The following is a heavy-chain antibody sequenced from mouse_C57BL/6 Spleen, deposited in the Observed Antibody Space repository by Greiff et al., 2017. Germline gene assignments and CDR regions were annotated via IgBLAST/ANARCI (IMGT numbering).Heavy chain of an antibody. V-gene: IGHV5-4*01. J-gene: IGHJ2*01. CDR1: GFTFSSYA. D-gene: IGHD1-1*01. Sequence: EVQLVESGGGLVKPGGSLKLSCAASGFTFSSYAMSWVRQTPEKRLEWVATISDGGSYTYYPDNVKGRFTISRDNAKNNLYLQMRHLKSEDTAMYYCARDRYYGSSDYFDYWGQGTTLTVSS. CDR2: ISDGGSYT. CDR3: ARDRYYGSSDYFDY.